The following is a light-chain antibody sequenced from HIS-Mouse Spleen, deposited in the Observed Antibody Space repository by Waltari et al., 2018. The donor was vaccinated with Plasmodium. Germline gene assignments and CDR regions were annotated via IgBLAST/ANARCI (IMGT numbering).Light chain of an antibody. CDR1: QSVFYSSNNKNY. V-gene: IGKV4-1*01. CDR2: WAA. Sequence: DIVMTQSPDSLAVSLGERATIHCKSSQSVFYSSNNKNYLAWYQQKPGQPPKLLIYWAATRESGVPDRFSGSGSGTDFTLTISSLQAEDVAVYYCQQYYSTPPYTFGQGTKLEIK. CDR3: QQYYSTPPYT. J-gene: IGKJ2*01.